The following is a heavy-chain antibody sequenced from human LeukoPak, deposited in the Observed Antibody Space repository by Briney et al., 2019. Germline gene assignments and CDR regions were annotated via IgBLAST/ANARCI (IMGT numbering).Heavy chain of an antibody. V-gene: IGHV1-69*05. CDR1: GGTFSSYA. CDR3: ARGDPQLAYCGGDCYDWYFDL. CDR2: IIPIFGTA. D-gene: IGHD2-21*02. J-gene: IGHJ2*01. Sequence: SVKVSCKASGGTFSSYAISWVRQAPGQGLEWMGGIIPIFGTANYAQKLQGRVTMTTDTSTSTAYMELRSLRSDDTAVYYCARGDPQLAYCGGDCYDWYFDLWGRGTLVTVSS.